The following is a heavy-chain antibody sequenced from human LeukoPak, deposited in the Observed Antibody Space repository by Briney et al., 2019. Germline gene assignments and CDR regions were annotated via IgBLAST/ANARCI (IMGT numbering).Heavy chain of an antibody. CDR1: GGSISSGSYY. J-gene: IGHJ5*02. Sequence: PSDTLSLTCTVSGGSISSGSYYWTWIRQPAGKGLEWIGRIYTSGSTNYNPSLKSRVTISVDTSKNQFSLKLSSVTAADTAVYYCVGDSTSWTSWFDPWGQGTLVTVSS. CDR3: VGDSTSWTSWFDP. D-gene: IGHD2-2*01. CDR2: IYTSGST. V-gene: IGHV4-61*02.